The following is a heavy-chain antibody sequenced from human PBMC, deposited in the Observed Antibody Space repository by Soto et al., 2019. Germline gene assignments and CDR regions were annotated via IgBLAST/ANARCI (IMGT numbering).Heavy chain of an antibody. CDR2: MNPNSGNT. Sequence: ASVKVSCKASGYTFTSYDINWVRQATGQGLEWMGWMNPNSGNTGYAQKFQGRVTMTRNTSISTAYMELSSLRSEDTAVYYCARIRVLRFLEWLHYYGMDVWGQGTTVTVSS. V-gene: IGHV1-8*01. CDR3: ARIRVLRFLEWLHYYGMDV. D-gene: IGHD3-3*01. J-gene: IGHJ6*02. CDR1: GYTFTSYD.